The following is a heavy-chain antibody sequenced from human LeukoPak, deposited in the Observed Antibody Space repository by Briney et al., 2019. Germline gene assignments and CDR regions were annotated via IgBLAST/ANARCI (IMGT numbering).Heavy chain of an antibody. V-gene: IGHV3-23*01. D-gene: IGHD3-22*01. Sequence: GGSLRLSCAASGFTFSSYAMSWVRQAPGKGLEWVSAISGSGGSTYYADSVKGRFTISRDNAKNSLYLQMNSLRAEDTAVYYCARAYYDSSATGGYWGQGTLVTVSS. CDR1: GFTFSSYA. J-gene: IGHJ4*02. CDR2: ISGSGGST. CDR3: ARAYYDSSATGGY.